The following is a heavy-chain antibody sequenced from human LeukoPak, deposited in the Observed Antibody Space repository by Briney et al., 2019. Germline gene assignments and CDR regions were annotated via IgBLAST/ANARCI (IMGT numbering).Heavy chain of an antibody. V-gene: IGHV1-46*01. Sequence: ASVKVSCKASGYTFTNYYMHWVRQAPGQGLEWMGIINPSGGSTSYAKKFQGRVTMTRDTSTSTAYMELRSLRSDDTAVYYCAREGVLLWFGESDYYGMDVWGQGTTVTVSS. CDR3: AREGVLLWFGESDYYGMDV. D-gene: IGHD3-10*01. J-gene: IGHJ6*02. CDR1: GYTFTNYY. CDR2: INPSGGST.